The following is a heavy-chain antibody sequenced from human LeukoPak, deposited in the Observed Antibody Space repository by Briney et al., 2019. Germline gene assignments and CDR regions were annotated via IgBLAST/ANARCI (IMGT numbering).Heavy chain of an antibody. Sequence: GSLRLSCAASGFIFSSHAMSWVRQPPGKGLEWIGSIYYSGSTYYNPSLKSRVTISVDTSKNQLSLKLSSVTAADTAVYYCARVTYYDFWSGYPSVFDYWGQGTLVTVSS. CDR1: GFIFSSHA. V-gene: IGHV4-39*01. CDR2: IYYSGST. CDR3: ARVTYYDFWSGYPSVFDY. D-gene: IGHD3-3*01. J-gene: IGHJ4*02.